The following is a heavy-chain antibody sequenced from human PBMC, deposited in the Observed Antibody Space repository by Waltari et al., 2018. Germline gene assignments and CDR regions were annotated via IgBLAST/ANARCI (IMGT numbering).Heavy chain of an antibody. CDR3: AREDFDY. CDR2: ISSSSSYM. V-gene: IGHV3-21*01. CDR1: GSTSSRYR. Sequence: EVQLVESGGGLFKPGGSLRLSFAASGSTSSRYRMNGVRQCPGKVLERVSIISSSSSYMNYADTVKSRFTISRDNAKNALYLLMNGLRAEDTAVYYYAREDFDYWGQGTLVTVSS. J-gene: IGHJ4*02.